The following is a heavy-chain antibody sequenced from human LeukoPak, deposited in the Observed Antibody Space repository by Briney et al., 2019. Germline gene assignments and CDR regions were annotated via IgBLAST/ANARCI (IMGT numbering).Heavy chain of an antibody. D-gene: IGHD5-18*01. CDR1: GYTFTGYY. CDR3: ARDTLNSYGPTGFDY. Sequence: ASVKVSCKASGYTFTGYYMRWVRQAPGQGLEWMGWINPNSGGTNYAQKFQGRVTMTRDTSISTAYMELSRLRSDDTAVYYCARDTLNSYGPTGFDYWGQGTLVTVSS. CDR2: INPNSGGT. J-gene: IGHJ4*02. V-gene: IGHV1-2*02.